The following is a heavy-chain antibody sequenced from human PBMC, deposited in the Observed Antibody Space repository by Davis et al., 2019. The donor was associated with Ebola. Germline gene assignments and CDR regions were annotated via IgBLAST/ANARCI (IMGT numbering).Heavy chain of an antibody. D-gene: IGHD6-25*01. CDR1: GGIFTSYA. CDR2: IIPMFGTE. J-gene: IGHJ4*03. CDR3: ASGPHYSSGYFDS. V-gene: IGHV1-69*13. Sequence: SVKVSCKASGGIFTSYAIDWVRQAPGQGLEWMGRIIPMFGTENYAQKFQDRVTISADESTSTAYMELTNPRSDDTAVYYCASGPHYSSGYFDSWGQGTLVTVSS.